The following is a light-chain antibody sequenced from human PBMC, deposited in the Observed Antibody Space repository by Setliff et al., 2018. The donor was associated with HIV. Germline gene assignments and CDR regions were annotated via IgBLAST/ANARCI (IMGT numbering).Light chain of an antibody. CDR3: QVLDSSTDRRRV. CDR2: DDK. CDR1: NIGGRR. J-gene: IGLJ3*02. Sequence: SYELTQPPSVSVVPGKTARITCEGDNIGGRRVHWHQQKPGQAPVLVVHDDKNRPSGIPDRFFGFNSGGTATLTISRVEAGDEADYYCQVLDSSTDRRRVFGGGTKVTVL. V-gene: IGLV3-21*03.